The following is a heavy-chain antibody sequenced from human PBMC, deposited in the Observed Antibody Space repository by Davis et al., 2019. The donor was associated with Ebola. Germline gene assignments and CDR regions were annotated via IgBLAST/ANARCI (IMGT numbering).Heavy chain of an antibody. D-gene: IGHD5-18*01. J-gene: IGHJ6*02. CDR2: INPNSGGT. Sequence: ASVKVSCKASGYTFTGYYMHWVRQAPGQGLEWMGWINPNSGGTNYAQKFQGWVTMTRDTSISTAYMELSRLRSDDTAVYYCARMDTAMVTRSYGMDVWGQGTTVTVSS. CDR3: ARMDTAMVTRSYGMDV. V-gene: IGHV1-2*04. CDR1: GYTFTGYY.